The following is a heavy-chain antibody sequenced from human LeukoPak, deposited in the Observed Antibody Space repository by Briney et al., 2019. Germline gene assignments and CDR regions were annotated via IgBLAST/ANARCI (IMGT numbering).Heavy chain of an antibody. D-gene: IGHD3-22*01. V-gene: IGHV4-34*01. CDR3: ARGGYYDSSGYYP. J-gene: IGHJ5*02. Sequence: PSETLSLTCAVYGGSFSGYYWSWIRQPPGKGLEWIGEINHSGSTNYNPSLKSRVTISVDTSKNQFSLKLSSVTAADTAVYYCARGGYYDSSGYYPWDQGTLVTVSS. CDR2: INHSGST. CDR1: GGSFSGYY.